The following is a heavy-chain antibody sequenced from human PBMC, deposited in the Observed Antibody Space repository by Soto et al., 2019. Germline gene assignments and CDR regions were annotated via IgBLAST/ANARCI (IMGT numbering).Heavy chain of an antibody. CDR1: GGPFSGYY. V-gene: IGHV4-34*01. D-gene: IGHD1-26*01. J-gene: IGHJ4*02. Sequence: QVQLQQWGAGLLKPSETLSLTCVVYGGPFSGYYWSWIRQSPGKGLEWIGEVNHSGGTDYNPSLKSRVTISVDTSKSQFSLKLSSVTAADTAVYYCAKDAPYSGGSEDYWGQGTLVTVSS. CDR2: VNHSGGT. CDR3: AKDAPYSGGSEDY.